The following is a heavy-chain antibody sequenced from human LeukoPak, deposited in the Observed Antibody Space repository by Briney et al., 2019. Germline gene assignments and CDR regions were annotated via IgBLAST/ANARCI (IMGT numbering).Heavy chain of an antibody. CDR1: GFTFSSFA. CDR3: VKDLRSDFMGVLSRYLSY. Sequence: GGSLRLSCSASGFTFSSFAMHWVRQAPGKGLEYVAAISRNGGSTYYADSVKGRFTISRDNSKNTLYLQMSSLRAEDTSVYLCVKDLRSDFMGVLSRYLSYWGQGTLVTVSS. D-gene: IGHD2/OR15-2a*01. CDR2: ISRNGGST. J-gene: IGHJ4*02. V-gene: IGHV3-64D*09.